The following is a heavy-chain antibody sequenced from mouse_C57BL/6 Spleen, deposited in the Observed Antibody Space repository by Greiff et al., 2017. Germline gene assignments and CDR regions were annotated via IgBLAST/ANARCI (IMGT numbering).Heavy chain of an antibody. Sequence: VQVVESGAELVRPGTSVKVSCKASGYAFTDYLIEWVKQRPGQGLEWIGVINPGSGGTNYNEKFKGKATLTADKSSSTAYMQLSSLTSEDSAVYFCAREYYGPFDYWGQGTTLTVSS. V-gene: IGHV1-54*01. CDR2: INPGSGGT. J-gene: IGHJ2*01. CDR3: AREYYGPFDY. CDR1: GYAFTDYL. D-gene: IGHD1-1*01.